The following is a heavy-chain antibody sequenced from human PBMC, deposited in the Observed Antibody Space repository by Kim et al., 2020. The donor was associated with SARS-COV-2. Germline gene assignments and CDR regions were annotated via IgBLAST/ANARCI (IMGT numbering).Heavy chain of an antibody. CDR3: ARRAAGVDW. Sequence: GSTNYHPALESRVTLSVDTSKNRFSLRLSSVAAADTAVYFCARRAAGVDWWGQGTPVTVSS. J-gene: IGHJ4*02. CDR2: GST. V-gene: IGHV4-34*01.